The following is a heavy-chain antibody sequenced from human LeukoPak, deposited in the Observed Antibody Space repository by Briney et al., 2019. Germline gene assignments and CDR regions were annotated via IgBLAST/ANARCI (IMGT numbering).Heavy chain of an antibody. CDR1: GGSISNDY. J-gene: IGHJ5*02. CDR3: ARARYSSRGGWFDP. Sequence: SETLSLICTVSGGSISNDYWSWIRQPPGKGLEWIGYIYYSGSTNYNPSLKSRVTISVGTSKNQFSLKVISVTAADTAVYHCARARYSSRGGWFDPWGQGTLVTVSS. V-gene: IGHV4-59*01. CDR2: IYYSGST. D-gene: IGHD6-19*01.